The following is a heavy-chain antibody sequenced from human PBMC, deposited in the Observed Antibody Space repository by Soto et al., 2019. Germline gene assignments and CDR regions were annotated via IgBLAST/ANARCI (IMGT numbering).Heavy chain of an antibody. CDR3: ARSRTLRGYSGYVDY. J-gene: IGHJ4*02. CDR1: GGTFSSYA. V-gene: IGHV1-69*13. D-gene: IGHD5-12*01. Sequence: GASVKVSCKASGGTFSSYAISWVRQAPGQGLEWMGGIIPIFGTANYAQKFQGRVTITADESTSTAYMGLSSLRSEDTAVYYCARSRTLRGYSGYVDYWGQGTLVSVSS. CDR2: IIPIFGTA.